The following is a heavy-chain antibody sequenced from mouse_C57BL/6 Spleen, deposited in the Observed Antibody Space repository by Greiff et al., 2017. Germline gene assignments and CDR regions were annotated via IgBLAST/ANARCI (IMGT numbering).Heavy chain of an antibody. CDR3: AREIYYDYNYYAMDY. J-gene: IGHJ4*01. D-gene: IGHD2-4*01. CDR1: GYTFTDDN. Sequence: EVQLQQSGPELVRPGASVMIPCTASGYTFTDDNMDWVKQSHGKSLELIGDINPNNGGTIYNQQFKRHATLTVDKSSSTAYMELRSLTSEDTAVYDSAREIYYDYNYYAMDYWGQGTSVTVSS. V-gene: IGHV1-18*01. CDR2: INPNNGGT.